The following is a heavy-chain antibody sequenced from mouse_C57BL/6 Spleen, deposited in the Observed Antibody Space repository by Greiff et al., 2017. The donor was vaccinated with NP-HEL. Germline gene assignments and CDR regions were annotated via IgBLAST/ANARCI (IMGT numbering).Heavy chain of an antibody. J-gene: IGHJ1*03. Sequence: QVQLQQSGAELVRPGSSVKLSCKASGYTFTSYWMHWVKQRPIQGLEWIGNIDPSDSETHYNQKFKDKATLTVDKSSSTAYMQLSSLTSEDSAVYYCARNGNYGGSSGYFDVWGTGTTVTVSS. CDR2: IDPSDSET. CDR3: ARNGNYGGSSGYFDV. CDR1: GYTFTSYW. D-gene: IGHD1-1*01. V-gene: IGHV1-52*01.